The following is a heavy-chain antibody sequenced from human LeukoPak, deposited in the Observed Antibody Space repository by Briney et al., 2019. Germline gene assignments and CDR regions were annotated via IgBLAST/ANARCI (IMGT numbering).Heavy chain of an antibody. CDR1: GGSISSYY. J-gene: IGHJ4*02. CDR3: ARDRAGRFDY. CDR2: IYYSGST. Sequence: SETLSLTCTVSGGSISSYYWSWIRQPPGKGLEWIGYIYYSGSTNYNPSLKSRVTISVDTSKNQFSLKLSSVTAADTAVYYCARDRAGRFDYRGQGTLVTVSS. D-gene: IGHD6-13*01. V-gene: IGHV4-59*01.